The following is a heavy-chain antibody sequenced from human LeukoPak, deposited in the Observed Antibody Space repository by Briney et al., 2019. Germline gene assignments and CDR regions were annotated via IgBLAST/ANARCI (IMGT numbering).Heavy chain of an antibody. CDR3: ARASPLGLNWFDP. Sequence: SETLSLTCAVYGGSFSGYYWSWIRQPPGKGLEWIGEINHSGSNTYNPSLKSLVTISVDTSKNQFSLKLSSVTAADTAVYYCARASPLGLNWFDPWGQGTLVTVSS. J-gene: IGHJ5*02. CDR2: INHSGSN. D-gene: IGHD3/OR15-3a*01. V-gene: IGHV4-34*01. CDR1: GGSFSGYY.